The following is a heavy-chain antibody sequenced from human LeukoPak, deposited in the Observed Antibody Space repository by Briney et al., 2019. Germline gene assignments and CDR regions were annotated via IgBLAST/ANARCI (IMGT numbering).Heavy chain of an antibody. Sequence: GGSLRLSCAASGFTFSSYSMNWVRQAPGKGLEWVSSISSSSSYIYYADSVKGRFTISRDNAKNSLYLQMNSLRAEDTAVYYCARDSIAVAGTDYWGQGTLVTVSS. CDR1: GFTFSSYS. CDR2: ISSSSSYI. J-gene: IGHJ4*02. V-gene: IGHV3-21*01. CDR3: ARDSIAVAGTDY. D-gene: IGHD6-19*01.